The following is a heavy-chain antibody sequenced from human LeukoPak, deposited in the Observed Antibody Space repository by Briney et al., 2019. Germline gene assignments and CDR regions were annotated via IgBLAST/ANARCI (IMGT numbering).Heavy chain of an antibody. J-gene: IGHJ4*02. CDR1: GFTVSSTY. CDR3: ASRHCSGGDCYFAGADPFDH. CDR2: IYKDGKI. Sequence: GGSLRLSCAASGFTVSSTYMSWVRQAPGKGLEWVSVIYKDGKIYYIDSIKGRFTISRDTSKNTLYLQMNSLRVEDTAVYYCASRHCSGGDCYFAGADPFDHWGQGTLVTVSS. V-gene: IGHV3-53*01. D-gene: IGHD2-21*01.